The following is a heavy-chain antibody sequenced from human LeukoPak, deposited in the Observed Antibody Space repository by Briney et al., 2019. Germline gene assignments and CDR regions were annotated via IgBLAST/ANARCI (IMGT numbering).Heavy chain of an antibody. CDR2: ISISGSTI. CDR1: GFTFSSYE. D-gene: IGHD6-19*01. V-gene: IGHV3-48*03. CDR3: ARTVAGLPLDAFDI. Sequence: GGSLRLSCAASGFTFSSYEMNWVRQAPGKGLEWVSFISISGSTIYYADSVKGRFTISRGNAKNSLYLQMNSLRAEDTAVYYCARTVAGLPLDAFDIWGQGTVVTVSS. J-gene: IGHJ3*02.